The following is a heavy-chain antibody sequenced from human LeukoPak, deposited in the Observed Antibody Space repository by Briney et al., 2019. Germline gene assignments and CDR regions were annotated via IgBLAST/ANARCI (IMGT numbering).Heavy chain of an antibody. D-gene: IGHD6-6*01. Sequence: PGGSLRLSCAASGFTFTSYAMSWVRQAPGKGLEWVSAISGSGYSAYYADSVKGRFTISRDNSKNTVNLQMNSLRIEDTAVYSCARASTPDGEDSSSLAYWGQGALVTVSS. CDR3: ARASTPDGEDSSSLAY. CDR2: ISGSGYSA. CDR1: GFTFTSYA. J-gene: IGHJ4*02. V-gene: IGHV3-23*01.